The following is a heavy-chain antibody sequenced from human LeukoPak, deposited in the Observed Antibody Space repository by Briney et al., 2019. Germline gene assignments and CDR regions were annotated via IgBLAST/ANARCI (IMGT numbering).Heavy chain of an antibody. D-gene: IGHD4/OR15-4a*01. CDR1: GGSISSYY. Sequence: PSETLSLTCTVSGGSISSYYWSWTRQPAGKGLEWIGRIYTSGSTNYNPSLKSRVTMSVDTSKNQFSLKLSSVTAADTAVYYCARDANFFVTYRDPSHFDYWGQGTLVTVSS. J-gene: IGHJ4*02. CDR2: IYTSGST. V-gene: IGHV4-4*07. CDR3: ARDANFFVTYRDPSHFDY.